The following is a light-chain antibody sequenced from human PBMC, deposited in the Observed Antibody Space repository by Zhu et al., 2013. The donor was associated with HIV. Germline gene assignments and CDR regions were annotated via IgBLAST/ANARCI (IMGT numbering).Light chain of an antibody. CDR2: DAS. CDR1: QPITVW. Sequence: DIQMTQSPSTLSASVGDRVSITCRASQPITVWLAWYQQKPGKAPKLLMYDASSLESGVPSRFSGHGSGTDFTLTINSLQPDDFAIYYCQQYNSYPSTFGQGTKVEI. CDR3: QQYNSYPST. V-gene: IGKV1-5*01. J-gene: IGKJ1*01.